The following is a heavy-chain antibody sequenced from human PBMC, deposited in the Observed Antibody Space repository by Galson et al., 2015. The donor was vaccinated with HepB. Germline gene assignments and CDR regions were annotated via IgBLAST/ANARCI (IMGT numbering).Heavy chain of an antibody. V-gene: IGHV1-18*04. Sequence: SVKVSCKASGYTFTSYGISWVRQAPGQGLEWMGWISAYNGNTNYAQKLQGRVTMTTDTSTSTDYMELRSLRSDDTAVYYCARLGPIFGVVTEEYYHGMDVWGQGTTVTVSS. CDR2: ISAYNGNT. J-gene: IGHJ6*02. CDR3: ARLGPIFGVVTEEYYHGMDV. CDR1: GYTFTSYG. D-gene: IGHD3-3*02.